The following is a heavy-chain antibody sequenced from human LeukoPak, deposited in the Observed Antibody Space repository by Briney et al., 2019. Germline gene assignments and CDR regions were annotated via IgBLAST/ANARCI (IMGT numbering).Heavy chain of an antibody. J-gene: IGHJ4*02. CDR1: GFSFSSYG. CDR2: IGSRSSPI. CDR3: ARAMRSGYDY. V-gene: IGHV3-48*02. D-gene: IGHD5-12*01. Sequence: PGGSLRLSCAASGFSFSSYGMNWVRQAPGKRLEWVSYIGSRSSPIYYADSVKGRFTVSRDDARNSLYLQMNSLRDEDTAVYYCARAMRSGYDYWGQGTLVTVSS.